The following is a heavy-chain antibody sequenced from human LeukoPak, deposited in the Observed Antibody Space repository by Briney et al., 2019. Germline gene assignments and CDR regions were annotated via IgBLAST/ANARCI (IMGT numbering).Heavy chain of an antibody. J-gene: IGHJ6*03. Sequence: SETLSLTCAVYGGSFSGDYWCWLRQPPGKGGEGRGEINHSGRSNYNPSLTRRVTISVDTSKTQFSLTLSSVTAADTAVYYCARGEVVLVPPAKGHYYYLDVWGKGTTVTVAS. D-gene: IGHD2-2*01. CDR3: ARGEVVLVPPAKGHYYYLDV. V-gene: IGHV4-34*01. CDR2: INHSGRS. CDR1: GGSFSGDY.